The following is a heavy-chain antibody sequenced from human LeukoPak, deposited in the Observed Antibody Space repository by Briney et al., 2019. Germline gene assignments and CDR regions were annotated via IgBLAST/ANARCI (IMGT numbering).Heavy chain of an antibody. D-gene: IGHD3-22*01. J-gene: IGHJ5*02. CDR2: IIPIFGTA. Sequence: GSSVKVSCKASGGTFSSYAISWVRQAPGQGLEWMGGIIPIFGTANYAQRFQGRVTITADESTSTAYMELSSLRSEDTAVYYCARVWAYYYDSSGYYYNWFDPWGQGILVTVSS. V-gene: IGHV1-69*01. CDR1: GGTFSSYA. CDR3: ARVWAYYYDSSGYYYNWFDP.